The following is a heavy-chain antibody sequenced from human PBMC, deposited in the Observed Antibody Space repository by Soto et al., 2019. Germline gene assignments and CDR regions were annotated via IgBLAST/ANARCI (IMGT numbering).Heavy chain of an antibody. J-gene: IGHJ2*01. Sequence: GGSLRLSCAASGFTFSNAWMSWVRQAPGKGLEWVGRIKSKTDGGTTDYAAPVKGRFTISRDDSKNTLYLQMNSLKTEDTAVYYCTTDKLTGEYWYFDLWGRGTLVTVSS. CDR2: IKSKTDGGTT. D-gene: IGHD7-27*01. CDR1: GFTFSNAW. V-gene: IGHV3-15*01. CDR3: TTDKLTGEYWYFDL.